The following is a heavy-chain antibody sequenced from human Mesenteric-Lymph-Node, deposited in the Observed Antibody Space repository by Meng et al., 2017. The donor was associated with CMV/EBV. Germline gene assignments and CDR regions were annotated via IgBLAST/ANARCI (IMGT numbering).Heavy chain of an antibody. D-gene: IGHD3-22*01. V-gene: IGHV3-7*01. CDR3: ARDQNFYDSSGEGYFQR. CDR2: IKHDGSEK. CDR1: GFTISSYW. J-gene: IGHJ1*01. Sequence: GESLKISCAASGFTISSYWMSWVRQAPGKGLKWVANIKHDGSEKYYVDSVKGRFTISRDNAKNSLYLQMNSLRAEDTAVYFCARDQNFYDSSGEGYFQRWGKGTLVTVPQ.